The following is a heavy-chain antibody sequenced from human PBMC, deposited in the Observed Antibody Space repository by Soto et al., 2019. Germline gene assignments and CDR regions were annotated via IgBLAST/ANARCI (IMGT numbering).Heavy chain of an antibody. J-gene: IGHJ3*02. D-gene: IGHD2-8*02. CDR3: AKGTPTGGGAFDI. CDR2: ILVGGST. CDR1: GGQCSSYD. V-gene: IGHV3-23*01. Sequence: GRSLRVPCASLGGQCSSYDMRWVRPAPGKGLEWVSTILVGGSTHYPDSVKGRFTISRDNSRNTVFLQMNSLTAGDTAFYYCAKGTPTGGGAFDIRRQRTSVTFSS.